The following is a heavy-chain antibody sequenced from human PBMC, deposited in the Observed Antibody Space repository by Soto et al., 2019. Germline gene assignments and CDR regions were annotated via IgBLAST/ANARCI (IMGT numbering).Heavy chain of an antibody. V-gene: IGHV3-30-3*01. D-gene: IGHD6-19*01. Sequence: GGSLRLSCAASGFTFSNYAMHWVRQAPGKGLEWVAVISYDGSNKYYADSVKGRFTISRDNSKNTLYLQMNTLRAEDTTLYYCARGTTSGWYAFDIWGQGTMVTVSS. J-gene: IGHJ3*02. CDR2: ISYDGSNK. CDR3: ARGTTSGWYAFDI. CDR1: GFTFSNYA.